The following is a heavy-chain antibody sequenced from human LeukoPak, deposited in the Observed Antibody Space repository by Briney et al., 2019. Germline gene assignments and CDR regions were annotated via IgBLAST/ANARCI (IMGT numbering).Heavy chain of an antibody. J-gene: IGHJ4*02. V-gene: IGHV1-2*02. D-gene: IGHD6-19*01. CDR1: GYTFTGYY. Sequence: ASVKVSCKASGYTFTGYYMHWVRQAPGQGLEWMGWINPNSGGTNYAQKFQGRVTMTRDTSISTAYMELSRLRSDDTAVYYCARGGYSSGWCLFDYWSQGTLVTVSS. CDR2: INPNSGGT. CDR3: ARGGYSSGWCLFDY.